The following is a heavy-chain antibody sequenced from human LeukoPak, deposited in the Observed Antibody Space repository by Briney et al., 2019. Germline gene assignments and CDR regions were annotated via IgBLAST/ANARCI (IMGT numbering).Heavy chain of an antibody. D-gene: IGHD3-3*01. CDR1: GYTFTGYY. Sequence: ASVKVSCKASGYTFTGYYMHWVRQAPGQGLEWMGWINPNSGGTNYAQKFQGRVTMTRDTSISTAYMELSRLRSDDTAVYYCARDLSWYEFWSGYPPPYYYFDYWGQGTLVTVSS. CDR2: INPNSGGT. CDR3: ARDLSWYEFWSGYPPPYYYFDY. V-gene: IGHV1-2*02. J-gene: IGHJ4*02.